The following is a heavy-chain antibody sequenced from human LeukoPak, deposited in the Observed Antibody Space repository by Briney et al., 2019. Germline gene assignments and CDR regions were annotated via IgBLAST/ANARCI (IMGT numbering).Heavy chain of an antibody. V-gene: IGHV1-69*13. Sequence: GASVKVSCKASGGTFSRYAINWVRQAPGQGLEWMGGIIPIFGTANYAQKFQGRVTITADESTSTAYMELSSLRSEDTAVYYCARLGDYGDYYFDYWGQGTLVTVSS. CDR2: IIPIFGTA. CDR3: ARLGDYGDYYFDY. J-gene: IGHJ4*02. D-gene: IGHD4-17*01. CDR1: GGTFSRYA.